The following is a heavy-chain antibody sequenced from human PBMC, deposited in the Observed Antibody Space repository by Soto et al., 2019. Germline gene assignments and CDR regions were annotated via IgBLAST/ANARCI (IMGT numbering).Heavy chain of an antibody. J-gene: IGHJ5*02. Sequence: SEARSHPWTVSADFISSDYCIVYYWSWIRKHPGKGLEWIGYIYYSATTNYNPSLKSRVTISLDTSKNQFSLKLISVTAADTAVYYCARQTSLIGSPNWFDPWGQGTLVTVS. D-gene: IGHD2-21*01. V-gene: IGHV4-59*08. CDR2: IYYSATT. CDR3: ARQTSLIGSPNWFDP. CDR1: ADFISSDYCIVYY.